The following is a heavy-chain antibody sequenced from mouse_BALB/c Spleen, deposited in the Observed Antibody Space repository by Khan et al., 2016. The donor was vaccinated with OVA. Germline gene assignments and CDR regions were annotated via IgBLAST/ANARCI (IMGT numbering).Heavy chain of an antibody. V-gene: IGHV1-84*02. J-gene: IGHJ3*01. Sequence: QVQLKESGPELVKPGASVKISCKASGYIFTDYFINWVKQKPGQGLEWIGWIYPGSGNTKYNEIFKGKATLTVDTSSSAAYMQLSSLTSEDTAVYCFARGNYYGSTSWCGYWGQGTLVTVST. CDR1: GYIFTDYF. D-gene: IGHD1-1*01. CDR3: ARGNYYGSTSWCGY. CDR2: IYPGSGNT.